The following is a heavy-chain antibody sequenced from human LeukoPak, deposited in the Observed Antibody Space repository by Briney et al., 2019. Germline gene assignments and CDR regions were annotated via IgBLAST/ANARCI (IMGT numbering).Heavy chain of an antibody. CDR1: GGSSSSYY. Sequence: SETLSLTCTVSGGSSSSYYWSWIRQRPGKGLEWIGYIYYSGSTNYNPSLKSRVTISVDTSKSQFSLKLSSVTAADTAVYYCAGALVGYCSSTSCYSIYYYYYGMDVWGKGTTVTVSS. CDR2: IYYSGST. CDR3: AGALVGYCSSTSCYSIYYYYYGMDV. D-gene: IGHD2-2*02. V-gene: IGHV4-59*01. J-gene: IGHJ6*04.